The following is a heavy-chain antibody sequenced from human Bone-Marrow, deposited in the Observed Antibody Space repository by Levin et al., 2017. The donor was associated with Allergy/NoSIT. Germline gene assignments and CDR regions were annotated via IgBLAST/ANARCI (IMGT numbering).Heavy chain of an antibody. CDR3: AREGRIEAAGTWFDL. D-gene: IGHD6-13*01. V-gene: IGHV4-38-2*02. J-gene: IGHJ5*02. Sequence: SETLPLTCGVSGYSISSGYYWGWIRQPPGKGLEWIGTFYHSGTTYYNPSLKSRVTISVDTSKNQFSLELSSVTAADTAVYYCAREGRIEAAGTWFDLWGQGTLVTVSS. CDR1: GYSISSGYY. CDR2: FYHSGTT.